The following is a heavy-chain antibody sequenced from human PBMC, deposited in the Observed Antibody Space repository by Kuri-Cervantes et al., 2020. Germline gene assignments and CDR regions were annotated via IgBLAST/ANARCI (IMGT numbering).Heavy chain of an antibody. CDR1: GFTFSSYG. D-gene: IGHD4-17*01. CDR3: ARARIYGDYVFDY. Sequence: GESLKISCAASGFTFSSYGMHWVRQAPGKGLEWVAFIRYDGSNKYYADSVKGRFTISRDNVKNSLYLQMNSLRAEDTAVYYCARARIYGDYVFDYWGQGTLVTVSS. CDR2: IRYDGSNK. V-gene: IGHV3-30*02. J-gene: IGHJ4*02.